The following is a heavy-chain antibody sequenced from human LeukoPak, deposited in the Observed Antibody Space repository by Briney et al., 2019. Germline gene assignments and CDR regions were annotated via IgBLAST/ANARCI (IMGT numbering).Heavy chain of an antibody. D-gene: IGHD2-2*01. Sequence: ASVKVSCKASGYTFTGYYMHWVRQAAGQGLEGMGWFNPYSGGTNYAQKFQGRVTMTRDTAISTAYMELSRPRSDDTAVYYCARGTEDIVVVPAAMGIFDYWGQGTLVTVSS. CDR3: ARGTEDIVVVPAAMGIFDY. V-gene: IGHV1-2*02. J-gene: IGHJ4*02. CDR1: GYTFTGYY. CDR2: FNPYSGGT.